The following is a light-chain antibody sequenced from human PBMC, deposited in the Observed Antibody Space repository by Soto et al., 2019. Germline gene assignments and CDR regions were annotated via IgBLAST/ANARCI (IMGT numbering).Light chain of an antibody. CDR1: SSDVGGYNY. CDR2: EVS. V-gene: IGLV2-14*01. CDR3: SSYRRSSTVVV. J-gene: IGLJ2*01. Sequence: QSALTQPASVSGSPGQSITISCTGTSSDVGGYNYVSWYQQHPGKAPKLMIYEVSNRPSGVSNRFSGSKSGNTASLTISGLQAEDEADYYCSSYRRSSTVVVFGGGTQLTVL.